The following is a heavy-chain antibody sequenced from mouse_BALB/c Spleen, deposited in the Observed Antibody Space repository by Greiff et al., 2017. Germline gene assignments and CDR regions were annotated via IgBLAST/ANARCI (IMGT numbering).Heavy chain of an antibody. Sequence: EVKLMESGGGLVKPGGSLKLSCAASGFTFSSYAMSWVRQTPEKRLEWVASISSGGSTYYPDSVKGRFTISRDNARNILYLQMSSLRSEDTAMYYCAFSVDYDGARWFAYWGQGTLVTVSA. J-gene: IGHJ3*01. CDR2: ISSGGST. D-gene: IGHD2-4*01. CDR3: AFSVDYDGARWFAY. V-gene: IGHV5-6-5*01. CDR1: GFTFSSYA.